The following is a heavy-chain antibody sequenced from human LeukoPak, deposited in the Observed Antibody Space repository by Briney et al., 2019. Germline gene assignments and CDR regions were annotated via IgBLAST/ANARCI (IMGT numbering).Heavy chain of an antibody. D-gene: IGHD3-22*01. CDR3: AKAGGYSPLINYYYYMDV. CDR1: GFTFSSYG. Sequence: GGSLRLSCAASGFTFSSYGMHWVRQAPGKGLEWVAFIRYDGSNKYYGDSVKGRFTISRDNSKNTLYLQMNSLRAEDTAVYYCAKAGGYSPLINYYYYMDVWGKGTTVTVSS. V-gene: IGHV3-30*02. CDR2: IRYDGSNK. J-gene: IGHJ6*03.